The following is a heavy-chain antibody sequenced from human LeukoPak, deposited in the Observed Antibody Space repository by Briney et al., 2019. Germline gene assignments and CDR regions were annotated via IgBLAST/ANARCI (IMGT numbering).Heavy chain of an antibody. J-gene: IGHJ3*02. CDR2: IGTAGDT. CDR3: ARGKGLTFFDI. V-gene: IGHV3-13*01. Sequence: PGGSLRLSCAASGFSFSIYDMHWVRQATGKGLEWVSGIGTAGDTYYSDSVKGRLTISRENALNSLYLQMNSLRAGDTAVYYCARGKGLTFFDIWGQGTMVTVSS. CDR1: GFSFSIYD.